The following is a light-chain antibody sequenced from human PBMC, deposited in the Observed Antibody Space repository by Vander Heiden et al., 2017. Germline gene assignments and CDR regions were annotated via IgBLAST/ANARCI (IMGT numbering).Light chain of an antibody. CDR2: DAS. V-gene: IGKV3-11*01. CDR3: QQRRNWTPWT. Sequence: IVLTQSPATLSLSPGDRATLSCRASQSVSSYLAWYQQQPGQAPRLLIYDASNRATGIPARFSGSGSGTDFALTISSLGPEDFAVDYCQQRRNWTPWTFGQGTKVEIK. J-gene: IGKJ1*01. CDR1: QSVSSY.